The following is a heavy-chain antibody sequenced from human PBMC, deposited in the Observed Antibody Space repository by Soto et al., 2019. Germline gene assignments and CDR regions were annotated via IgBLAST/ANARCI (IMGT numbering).Heavy chain of an antibody. J-gene: IGHJ4*02. Sequence: GGSLRLSCAASGFSFSNYGMHWVRQAPGKGLEWVALIWFDGSNEYYADSVKDRFTISRDNSKNTLYLQMSSLSAEDTGVYYCARPPPGDPVGGFDYWGQGTLVTVSS. CDR2: IWFDGSNE. CDR1: GFSFSNYG. CDR3: ARPPPGDPVGGFDY. V-gene: IGHV3-33*01.